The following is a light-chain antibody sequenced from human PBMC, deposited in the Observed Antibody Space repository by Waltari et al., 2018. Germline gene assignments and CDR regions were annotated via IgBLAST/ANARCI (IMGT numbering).Light chain of an antibody. CDR1: SSDVGGYNY. J-gene: IGLJ3*02. V-gene: IGLV2-14*03. CDR2: DVS. Sequence: QSALTQPASVSGSPGQSITISCTGTSSDVGGYNYVSWYQQHPGKAPKLMIYDVSNRPSGLSKRFSGSKSGNTASLTISGPQAEDEADYYCSSYTSSNTWVFGGGTKLTVL. CDR3: SSYTSSNTWV.